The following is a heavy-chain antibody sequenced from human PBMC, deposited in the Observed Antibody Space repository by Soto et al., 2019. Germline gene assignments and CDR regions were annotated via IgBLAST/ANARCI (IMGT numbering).Heavy chain of an antibody. D-gene: IGHD5-12*01. J-gene: IGHJ3*02. CDR2: IWYDGSNK. Sequence: QVQLVESGGGVVQPGRSLRLSCAASGFTFSSYGMHWVRQAPGKGLEWVAVIWYDGSNKYYADSVKGRFTISRDNSKNTRYLQMNSLRAEDTAVYYCARDARDGYNYAFDIWGQGTMVTVSS. V-gene: IGHV3-33*01. CDR1: GFTFSSYG. CDR3: ARDARDGYNYAFDI.